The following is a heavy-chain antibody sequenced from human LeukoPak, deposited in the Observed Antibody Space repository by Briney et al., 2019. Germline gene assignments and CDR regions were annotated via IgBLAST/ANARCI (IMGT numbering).Heavy chain of an antibody. Sequence: GGSLRLSCAASGFTFSSYGMHWVRQAPGKGLEWVAFIRYDGSNKNYGDSVKGRFTISRDNSKNTLYLQMNSLSAEDTAVYYCARSVVTATPHYFQHWGQGTLVTVSS. CDR1: GFTFSSYG. J-gene: IGHJ1*01. D-gene: IGHD2-21*02. CDR2: IRYDGSNK. CDR3: ARSVVTATPHYFQH. V-gene: IGHV3-30*02.